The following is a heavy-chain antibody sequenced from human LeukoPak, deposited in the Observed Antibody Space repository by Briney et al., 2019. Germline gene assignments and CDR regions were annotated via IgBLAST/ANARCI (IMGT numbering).Heavy chain of an antibody. CDR3: AGVTAVADLGWFDP. V-gene: IGHV4-59*08. Sequence: KASETLSLTCTVSGGSISSYYWSWIRQPPGKGLEWIGYIYYSGSTNYNPSLKSRVTISVDTSKNQFSLKLSSVTAADTAVYHCAGVTAVADLGWFDPWGQGTLVTVSS. CDR2: IYYSGST. CDR1: GGSISSYY. D-gene: IGHD6-19*01. J-gene: IGHJ5*02.